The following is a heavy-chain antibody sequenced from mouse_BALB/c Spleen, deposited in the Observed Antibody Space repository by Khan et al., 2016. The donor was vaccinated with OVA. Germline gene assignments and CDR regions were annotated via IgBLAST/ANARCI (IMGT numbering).Heavy chain of an antibody. V-gene: IGHV3-2*02. D-gene: IGHD1-1*01. CDR2: ISYSGVT. CDR3: ARGNYYGYYFDY. CDR1: GYSITSGYA. Sequence: EVKLEESGPGLVKPSQSLSLTCTVTGYSITSGYAWNWIRQLPGNKLEWMGYISYSGVTSYTPSLKSRISITRDTSKNQFFLQLNSVTTEDTATYYCARGNYYGYYFDYWGQGTTLTVSS. J-gene: IGHJ2*01.